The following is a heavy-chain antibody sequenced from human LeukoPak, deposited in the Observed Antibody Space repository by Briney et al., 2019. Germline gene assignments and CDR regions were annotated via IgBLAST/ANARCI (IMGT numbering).Heavy chain of an antibody. J-gene: IGHJ4*02. CDR1: GGSISSGDFC. Sequence: SQTLSLTCTVSGGSISSGDFCWSWIRQPPGKGLEWIGYIYYSGSTYYNPSLKSRVTISVDTSKNQFSLKLSSVTAADTAVYYCARDLLYSSPGFDYWGQGTLVTVSS. CDR2: IYYSGST. V-gene: IGHV4-30-4*08. D-gene: IGHD6-13*01. CDR3: ARDLLYSSPGFDY.